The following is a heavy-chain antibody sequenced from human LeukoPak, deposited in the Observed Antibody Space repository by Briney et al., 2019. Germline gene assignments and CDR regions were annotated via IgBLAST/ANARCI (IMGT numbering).Heavy chain of an antibody. V-gene: IGHV3-33*06. D-gene: IGHD4-11*01. Sequence: QPGGSLRFSCAASGFIFTDYGFHWVRQAPGKGLEWVAAIWSDATNMFYANSVKGRFFIQRDDYQNTVYLEMSSLRAEDTAVYYCAKDAQRGFDYSNSFQYWGQGSLVTVSS. CDR3: AKDAQRGFDYSNSFQY. J-gene: IGHJ4*02. CDR2: IWSDATNM. CDR1: GFIFTDYG.